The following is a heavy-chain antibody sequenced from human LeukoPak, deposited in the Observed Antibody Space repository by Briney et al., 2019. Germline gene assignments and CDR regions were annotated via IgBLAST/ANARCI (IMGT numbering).Heavy chain of an antibody. CDR3: ARTYYDILTGSSYYFDY. Sequence: ASVKVSCKASGYTFTSYAMHRVRQAPGQRLEWMGWINAGNGNTKYSQKFQGRVTITRDTSASTAYMELSSLRSEDTAVYYCARTYYDILTGSSYYFDYWGQGTLVTVSS. V-gene: IGHV1-3*01. CDR1: GYTFTSYA. J-gene: IGHJ4*02. D-gene: IGHD3-9*01. CDR2: INAGNGNT.